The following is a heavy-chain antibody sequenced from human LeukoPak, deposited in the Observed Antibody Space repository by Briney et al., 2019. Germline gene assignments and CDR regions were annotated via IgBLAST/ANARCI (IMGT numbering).Heavy chain of an antibody. CDR3: ARVFGPASGSYDYYYYGMDV. Sequence: ASVKVSCKASGYTFTGYYMHWVRQAPGQGLEWMGWINPNSGATNYAQKFQGRVTMTRDTSISTAYMELSRLRSDDTAVYYCARVFGPASGSYDYYYYGMDVWGQGTTVTVSS. V-gene: IGHV1-2*02. D-gene: IGHD1-26*01. CDR2: INPNSGAT. CDR1: GYTFTGYY. J-gene: IGHJ6*02.